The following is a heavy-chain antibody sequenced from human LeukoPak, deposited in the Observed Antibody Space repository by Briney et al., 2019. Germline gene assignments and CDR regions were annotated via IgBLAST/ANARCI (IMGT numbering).Heavy chain of an antibody. D-gene: IGHD2-2*01. CDR3: ARSLPSWPASMYYFDY. Sequence: ASVKVSCKASGYTFTGYYMHWVRQAPGQGLEWMGRINPNSGGTNYAQKFQGRVTMTRDTSISTAYMELSRLRSDATAVYYCARSLPSWPASMYYFDYWGQGTLVTVSS. J-gene: IGHJ4*02. V-gene: IGHV1-2*06. CDR2: INPNSGGT. CDR1: GYTFTGYY.